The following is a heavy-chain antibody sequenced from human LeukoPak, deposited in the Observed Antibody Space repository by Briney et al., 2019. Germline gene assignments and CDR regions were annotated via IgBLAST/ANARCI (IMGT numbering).Heavy chain of an antibody. D-gene: IGHD5-12*01. CDR1: GFTFSSYA. V-gene: IGHV3-30*04. CDR3: ARDLTRSTSGYDFNFDY. J-gene: IGHJ4*02. Sequence: GGSLRLSCAASGFTFSSYAMHWVRQAPGKGLEWVAVISYDGSNKYYADSVKGRFTISRDNTKNTLYLQMNSLRAEDTAVYYCARDLTRSTSGYDFNFDYWGQGTLVTVSS. CDR2: ISYDGSNK.